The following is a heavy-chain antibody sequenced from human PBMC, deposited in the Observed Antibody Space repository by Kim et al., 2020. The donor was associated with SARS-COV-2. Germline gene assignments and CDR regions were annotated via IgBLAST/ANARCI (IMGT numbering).Heavy chain of an antibody. D-gene: IGHD3-16*02. Sequence: ADSVKGRFTISRDNAKNSLYLQRNSLRAEDTAVYYCASPVYDYVWGSYRLWGQGTLVTVSS. J-gene: IGHJ4*02. CDR3: ASPVYDYVWGSYRL. V-gene: IGHV3-21*01.